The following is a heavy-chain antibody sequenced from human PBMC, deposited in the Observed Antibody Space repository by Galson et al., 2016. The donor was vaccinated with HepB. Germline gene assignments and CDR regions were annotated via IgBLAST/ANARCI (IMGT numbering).Heavy chain of an antibody. V-gene: IGHV4-39*07. CDR2: IYYSGSP. D-gene: IGHD6-13*01. CDR1: GGSISSSSYY. J-gene: IGHJ6*02. Sequence: SETLSLTCTVSGGSISSSSYYWGWIRQPPGKGLECIGTIYYSGSPYYNPSLKSRVTISIDTSQNQFSLKLSSVTAADTAVYYCAGSAPSGLNHHYYYGMDVWGQGTTVTVSS. CDR3: AGSAPSGLNHHYYYGMDV.